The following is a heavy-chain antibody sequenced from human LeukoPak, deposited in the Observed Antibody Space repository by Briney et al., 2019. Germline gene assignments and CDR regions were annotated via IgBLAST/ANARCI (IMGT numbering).Heavy chain of an antibody. Sequence: SETLSLTCTVSGGSISSGSYYWSWIRQPAGKGLEWIGRIYTSGSTNYNPSLKSRVTISVDTSKNQFSLKLSSVTAADTAVYYCARDPDTAMVPFDYWGQGTLVTVSS. CDR3: ARDPDTAMVPFDY. D-gene: IGHD5-18*01. J-gene: IGHJ4*02. CDR2: IYTSGST. CDR1: GGSISSGSYY. V-gene: IGHV4-61*02.